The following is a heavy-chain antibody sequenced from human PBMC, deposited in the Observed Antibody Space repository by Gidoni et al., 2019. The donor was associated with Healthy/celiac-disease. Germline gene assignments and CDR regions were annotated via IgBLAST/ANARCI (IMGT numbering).Heavy chain of an antibody. J-gene: IGHJ4*02. D-gene: IGHD3-9*01. V-gene: IGHV4-39*01. Sequence: STYYNPSLKSRVTISVDTSKNQFSLKLSSVTAADTAVYYCARRILKYYDILTGSDYFDYWGQGTLVTVSS. CDR2: ST. CDR3: ARRILKYYDILTGSDYFDY.